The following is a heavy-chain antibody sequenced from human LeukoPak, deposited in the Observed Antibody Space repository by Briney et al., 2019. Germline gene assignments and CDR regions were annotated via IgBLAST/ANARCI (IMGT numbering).Heavy chain of an antibody. Sequence: PGGSLRLSCAASGFTFTNAWMNWVRQAPGKGLAWVGRIKSKGDGGTTDCAAPVKGRFTMSRDDSKATLYLQMNYLEAEDTAVYYCTTDLGLTMIRGVIVSWGQGALVTVSS. J-gene: IGHJ4*02. CDR3: TTDLGLTMIRGVIVS. V-gene: IGHV3-15*01. CDR2: IKSKGDGGTT. D-gene: IGHD3-10*01. CDR1: GFTFTNAW.